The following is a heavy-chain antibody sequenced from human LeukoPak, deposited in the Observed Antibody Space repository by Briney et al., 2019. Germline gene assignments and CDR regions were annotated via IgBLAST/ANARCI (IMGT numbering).Heavy chain of an antibody. J-gene: IGHJ4*02. Sequence: GGSLRLSCAASGFTFSNYWMHWVRQVPGKGLVWVSRINDDGRATFYADSVKGRFTISRDNAKNTLFLQINSLRAEDTAVYYCAREILAPGKTHDYWGQGTLVTVSS. V-gene: IGHV3-74*01. CDR2: INDDGRAT. CDR3: AREILAPGKTHDY. CDR1: GFTFSNYW.